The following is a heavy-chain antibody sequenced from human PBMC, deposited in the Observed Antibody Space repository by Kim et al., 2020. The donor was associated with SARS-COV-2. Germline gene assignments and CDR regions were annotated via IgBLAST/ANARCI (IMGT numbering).Heavy chain of an antibody. CDR2: IYYSGST. V-gene: IGHV4-59*01. D-gene: IGHD3-22*01. Sequence: SETLSLTCTVSGGSISSYYWSWIRQPPGKGLEWIGYIYYSGSTNYNPSLKSRVTISVDTSKNQFSLKLSSVTAADTAVYYCARAPSRDSSGYYYGGWYYYYGMDVWGQGTTVTVSS. CDR3: ARAPSRDSSGYYYGGWYYYYGMDV. CDR1: GGSISSYY. J-gene: IGHJ6*02.